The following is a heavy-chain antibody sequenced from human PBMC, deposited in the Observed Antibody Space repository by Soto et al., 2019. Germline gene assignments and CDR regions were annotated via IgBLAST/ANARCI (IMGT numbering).Heavy chain of an antibody. V-gene: IGHV1-18*01. D-gene: IGHD6-25*01. Sequence: VQLVQSGAEVRKPGASVKVSCKASGYTFTRYGLTWVRQAPGQGLEWLGWISVHNGKTRNAQTWQVKGNMTTDIAANTFLSHLRSLRADYTALYFCARGRSSGLDYLDDPFYIWGLGTLITVSS. CDR2: ISVHNGKT. J-gene: IGHJ3*02. CDR3: ARGRSSGLDYLDDPFYI. CDR1: GYTFTRYG.